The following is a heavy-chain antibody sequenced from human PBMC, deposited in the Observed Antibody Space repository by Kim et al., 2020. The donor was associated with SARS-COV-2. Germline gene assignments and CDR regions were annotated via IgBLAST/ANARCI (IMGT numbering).Heavy chain of an antibody. CDR3: ASQPASYYDSSGSLLGTRRAFDI. CDR2: IYYSGST. J-gene: IGHJ3*02. D-gene: IGHD3-22*01. Sequence: SETLSLTCTVSGGSISSSSYYWGWIRQPPGKGLEWIGSIYYSGSTYYNPSLKSRVTISVDTSKNQFSLKLSSVTAADTAVYYCASQPASYYDSSGSLLGTRRAFDIWGQGTMVTVSS. V-gene: IGHV4-39*01. CDR1: GGSISSSSYY.